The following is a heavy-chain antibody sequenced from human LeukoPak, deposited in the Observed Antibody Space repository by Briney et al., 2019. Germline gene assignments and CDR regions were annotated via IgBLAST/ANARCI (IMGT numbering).Heavy chain of an antibody. CDR1: GGSLSSYY. D-gene: IGHD4-17*01. Sequence: SETLSLTCTVSGGSLSSYYWSWIRQPPGKGLEWIGYIYYSGSTNYNPSLKSRVTISVDTSKNQFSLKLSSVTAADTAVYYCARHLYGDHSWNNWFDPWGQGTLVTVSS. CDR2: IYYSGST. J-gene: IGHJ5*02. CDR3: ARHLYGDHSWNNWFDP. V-gene: IGHV4-59*08.